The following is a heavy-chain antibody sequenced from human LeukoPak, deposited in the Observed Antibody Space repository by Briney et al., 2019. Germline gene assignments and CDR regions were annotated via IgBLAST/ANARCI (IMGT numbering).Heavy chain of an antibody. CDR2: INHSGST. V-gene: IGHV4-34*01. CDR3: ARRRKTGTYGAFDI. CDR1: GFTFSSYG. J-gene: IGHJ3*02. Sequence: PGGSLRLSCAASGFTFSSYGMHWIRQPPGKGLEWIGEINHSGSTNYNPSLKSRVTISVDTSKNQFSLKLSSVTAADTAVYYCARRRKTGTYGAFDIWGQGTMVTVSS. D-gene: IGHD4-17*01.